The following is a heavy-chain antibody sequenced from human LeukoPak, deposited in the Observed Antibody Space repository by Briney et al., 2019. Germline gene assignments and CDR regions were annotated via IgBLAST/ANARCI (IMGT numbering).Heavy chain of an antibody. V-gene: IGHV4-59*08. Sequence: SETLSLTCTVSGGSISSYYWSWIRQPPGKGLEWIGYIYYSGSINYNPSLKSRVIISVDTSKNQFSLKLSSVTAADTAVYYCAIHRVGSSWYSLQHWGQGTLVTVSS. J-gene: IGHJ1*01. CDR1: GGSISSYY. CDR3: AIHRVGSSWYSLQH. D-gene: IGHD6-13*01. CDR2: IYYSGSI.